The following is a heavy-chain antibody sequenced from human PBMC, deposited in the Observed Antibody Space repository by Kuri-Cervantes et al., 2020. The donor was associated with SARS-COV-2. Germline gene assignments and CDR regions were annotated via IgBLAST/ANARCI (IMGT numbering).Heavy chain of an antibody. D-gene: IGHD3-10*01. Sequence: GGSLRLSCAASGFTFSSYAMHWVRQAPGKGLEWVAVISYDGSNKYYADSVKGRFTISRDNAKNTLYLQMNSLRAEDTAVYYCARDHSDYYGPGSYYYYYYYMDVWGKGTTVTVSS. J-gene: IGHJ6*03. CDR3: ARDHSDYYGPGSYYYYYYYMDV. V-gene: IGHV3-30-3*01. CDR2: ISYDGSNK. CDR1: GFTFSSYA.